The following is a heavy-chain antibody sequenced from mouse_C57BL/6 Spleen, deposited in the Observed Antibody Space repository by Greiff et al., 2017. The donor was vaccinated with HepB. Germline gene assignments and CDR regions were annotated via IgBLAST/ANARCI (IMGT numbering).Heavy chain of an antibody. CDR3: ARYDYYAWYFDV. CDR1: GFTFSSYG. J-gene: IGHJ1*03. D-gene: IGHD1-1*01. Sequence: EVMLVESGGDLVKPGGSLKLSCAASGFTFSSYGMSWVRQTPDKRLEWVATISSGGSYTYYPDSVKGRFTIARDTAKNTLYLQMSSLKSEDTAMYYCARYDYYAWYFDVWGTGTTVTVSS. CDR2: ISSGGSYT. V-gene: IGHV5-6*01.